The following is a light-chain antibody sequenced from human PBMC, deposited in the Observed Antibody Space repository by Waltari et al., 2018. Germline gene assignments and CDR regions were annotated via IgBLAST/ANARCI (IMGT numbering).Light chain of an antibody. CDR2: QDT. Sequence: SSELTQPPSVSVSPGQTASVTCSGDKLGNKYASWYQQKPGQSPVLVIYQDTKRPSGLPERCAGANSGNTAPLTITGTQALDEADYYCQAWDSNTAHYVFGTGTKVTVL. CDR3: QAWDSNTAHYV. V-gene: IGLV3-1*01. J-gene: IGLJ1*01. CDR1: KLGNKY.